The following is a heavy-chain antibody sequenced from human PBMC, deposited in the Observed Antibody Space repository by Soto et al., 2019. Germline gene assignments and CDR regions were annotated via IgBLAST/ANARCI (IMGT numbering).Heavy chain of an antibody. J-gene: IGHJ4*02. CDR1: SGSISSSNW. CDR3: ASLPAPPYSSSWYG. CDR2: IYHSGST. V-gene: IGHV4-4*02. Sequence: SETLSLTCAVSSGSISSSNWWSWVRQPPGKGLEWIGEIYHSGSTNYNPSLKSRVTISVDKSKNQFSLKLSSVTAADTAVYYCASLPAPPYSSSWYGWGQGTLVTVSS. D-gene: IGHD6-13*01.